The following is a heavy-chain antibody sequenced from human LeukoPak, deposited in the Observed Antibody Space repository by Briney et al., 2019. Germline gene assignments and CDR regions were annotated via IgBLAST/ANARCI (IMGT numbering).Heavy chain of an antibody. CDR3: ARDLGEVPSSTHEVFGY. Sequence: PSQTLSLTCTVSGGSISSGGYYWSWIRQPPGKGLEWIGYIYHSGSTYYNPSLKSRVTISVDRSKNQFSLKLSSVTAADTAVYYCARDLGEVPSSTHEVFGYWGQGTLVTVSS. D-gene: IGHD2-2*01. J-gene: IGHJ4*02. CDR2: IYHSGST. V-gene: IGHV4-30-2*01. CDR1: GGSISSGGYY.